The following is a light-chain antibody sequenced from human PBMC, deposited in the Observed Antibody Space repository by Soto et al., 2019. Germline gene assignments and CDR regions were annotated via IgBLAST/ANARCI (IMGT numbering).Light chain of an antibody. CDR2: DAS. V-gene: IGKV3-11*01. J-gene: IGKJ5*01. CDR3: QPRLHWPIN. CDR1: QTVGRF. Sequence: DIVLTQSPATLSLSPGDRVTLSCRASQTVGRFLSWYQHSPGQGPRLLVYDASNRATGVPARFSGSGSETDFTLTISSLEPEDLAVYYCQPRLHWPINFGKGTRLEIK.